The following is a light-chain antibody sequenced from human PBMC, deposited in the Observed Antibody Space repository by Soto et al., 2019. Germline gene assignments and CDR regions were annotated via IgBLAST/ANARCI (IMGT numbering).Light chain of an antibody. V-gene: IGLV2-14*03. CDR2: DVS. CDR3: SSYTTSNIRQIV. Sequence: QSVLTQPASVSGSPGQSITISCTGTSSDVGGYNYVSWYQHHPGKAPKLMIYDVSNRPSGVSNRFSGSKSGNTASLTISGLQPEDEADYYCSSYTTSNIRQIVCGTGTKVTVL. J-gene: IGLJ1*01. CDR1: SSDVGGYNY.